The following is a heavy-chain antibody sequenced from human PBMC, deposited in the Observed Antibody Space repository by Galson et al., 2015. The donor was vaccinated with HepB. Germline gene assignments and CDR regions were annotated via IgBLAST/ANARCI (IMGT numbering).Heavy chain of an antibody. Sequence: SLRLSCAASGLSFSSHEMNWVRQAPGQGLEWVSFISTSGDNVQYADSVKGRFTISRDNDKNFLFLQMNSLRAEDTAIYYCATDRPGIEDFDYWGLGTQVTVSS. CDR3: ATDRPGIEDFDY. CDR1: GLSFSSHE. D-gene: IGHD1-14*01. CDR2: ISTSGDNV. J-gene: IGHJ4*02. V-gene: IGHV3-48*03.